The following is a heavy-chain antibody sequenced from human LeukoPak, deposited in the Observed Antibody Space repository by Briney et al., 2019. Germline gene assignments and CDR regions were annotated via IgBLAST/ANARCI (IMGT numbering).Heavy chain of an antibody. J-gene: IGHJ3*02. CDR1: GFTFSSYW. CDR3: ARAPNWNYSPSAFDI. Sequence: GSLRLSCAASGFTFSSYWMSWVRQAPGKGLEWGANIKQDGSEKYYVDSVKGRFTISRDNAKNSLYLQMNSLRAEDTAVYYCARAPNWNYSPSAFDIWGQGTMVTVSS. CDR2: IKQDGSEK. D-gene: IGHD1-7*01. V-gene: IGHV3-7*05.